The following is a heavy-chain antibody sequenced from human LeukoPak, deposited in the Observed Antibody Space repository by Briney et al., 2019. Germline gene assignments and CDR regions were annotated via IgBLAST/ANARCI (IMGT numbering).Heavy chain of an antibody. V-gene: IGHV3-7*05. CDR1: GFTFSSYS. Sequence: GGFLRLSCAASGFTFSSYSMNWVRQTPGRGLYWVADINPGGSEILYVDSVKGRFTISRDNAKNSLYLQMNSLTAEDTAMYYCARDPASGALDIWGQGTMVTASS. D-gene: IGHD7-27*01. J-gene: IGHJ3*02. CDR3: ARDPASGALDI. CDR2: INPGGSEI.